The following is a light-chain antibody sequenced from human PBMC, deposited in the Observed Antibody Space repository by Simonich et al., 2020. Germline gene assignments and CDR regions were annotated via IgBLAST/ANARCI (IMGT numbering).Light chain of an antibody. CDR1: SSYVVGYNY. CDR3: SSYTSSSTWV. V-gene: IGLV2-14*01. CDR2: DVS. Sequence: QSALPQPASVSGVPGQSITISCTATSSYVVGYNYVSWYQQHPGKAPKLMSYDVSKRPSGVSNRFSGSKSGNTASLTISGLQAEDEADYYCSSYTSSSTWVFGGGTKLTVL. J-gene: IGLJ3*02.